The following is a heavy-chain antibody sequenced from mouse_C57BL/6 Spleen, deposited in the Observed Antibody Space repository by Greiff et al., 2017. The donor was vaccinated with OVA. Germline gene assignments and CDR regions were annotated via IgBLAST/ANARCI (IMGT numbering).Heavy chain of an antibody. CDR1: GYTFTDYE. J-gene: IGHJ3*01. CDR2: IDPETGGT. Sequence: QVQLQQSGAELVRPGASVTLSCKASGYTFTDYEMHWVKQTPVHGLEWIGAIDPETGGTAYNQKFKGKAILTADKSSSTAYMVLRRLTSEDSAVYYCTREGDGYYVPFAYWGQGTLVTVSA. CDR3: TREGDGYYVPFAY. V-gene: IGHV1-15*01. D-gene: IGHD2-3*01.